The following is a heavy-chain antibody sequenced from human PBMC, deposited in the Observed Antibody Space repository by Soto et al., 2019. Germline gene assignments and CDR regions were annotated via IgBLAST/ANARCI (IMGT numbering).Heavy chain of an antibody. CDR1: GYTFTSYD. Sequence: ASVKVSCKASGYTFTSYDINWVRQATGQGLEWMGWMNPDSGNTGYAQKFQGRVTMTRNTSISTAYMELSSLRSEDTAVYYCARAQRYSSSRFRVLKREHTEYYYYMDVWGKGTTVTVSS. D-gene: IGHD6-6*01. CDR2: MNPDSGNT. CDR3: ARAQRYSSSRFRVLKREHTEYYYYMDV. V-gene: IGHV1-8*01. J-gene: IGHJ6*03.